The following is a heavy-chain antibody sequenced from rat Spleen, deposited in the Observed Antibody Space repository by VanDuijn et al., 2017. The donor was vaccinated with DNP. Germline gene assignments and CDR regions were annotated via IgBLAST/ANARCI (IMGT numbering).Heavy chain of an antibody. CDR1: GYTFTSYY. Sequence: QVQLQQSGAELAKPGSSVKISCKASGYTFTSYYISWIKQTTGQGLDYFGYINTGSGVTNSNEKFKGKATLTVDKSSSTAFMQLSSLTPDDSAVYYCARSGFSAMDAWGQGTSVTVSS. CDR2: INTGSGVT. V-gene: IGHV1-43*01. CDR3: ARSGFSAMDA. J-gene: IGHJ4*01. D-gene: IGHD4-4*01.